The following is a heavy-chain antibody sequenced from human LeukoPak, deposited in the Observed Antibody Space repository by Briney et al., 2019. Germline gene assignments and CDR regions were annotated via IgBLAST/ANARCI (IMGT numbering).Heavy chain of an antibody. Sequence: AGSLTLSCAASGFTFSSYAMSWVRQPPGKGLEWVSAISGSGGSTYYPASVKGRFTISSANSKHTLYLQMNSLRAEDTAVYDCAKDGEVPWFGELFPFDYWGQGTLVTVSS. CDR3: AKDGEVPWFGELFPFDY. CDR2: ISGSGGST. CDR1: GFTFSSYA. D-gene: IGHD3-10*01. J-gene: IGHJ4*02. V-gene: IGHV3-23*01.